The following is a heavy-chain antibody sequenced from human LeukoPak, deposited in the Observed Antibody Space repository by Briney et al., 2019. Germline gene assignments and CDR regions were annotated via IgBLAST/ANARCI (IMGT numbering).Heavy chain of an antibody. D-gene: IGHD3-16*01. Sequence: PGGSLRLFCAASGFTFSSYSMNWVRQAPGKGLEWVSSISSSSSYIYYADSVKGRFTISRDNAKNSLYLQMNSLSAEDTAVYYCARDWGGGASYYYYMDVWGKGTTVTVSS. J-gene: IGHJ6*03. V-gene: IGHV3-21*01. CDR1: GFTFSSYS. CDR2: ISSSSSYI. CDR3: ARDWGGGASYYYYMDV.